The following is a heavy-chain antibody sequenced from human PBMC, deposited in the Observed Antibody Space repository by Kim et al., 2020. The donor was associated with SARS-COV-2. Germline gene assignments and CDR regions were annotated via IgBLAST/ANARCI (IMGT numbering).Heavy chain of an antibody. D-gene: IGHD6-13*01. Sequence: YSPSYQGHVTISADKSISTAYLQWSSLKASDTAMYYCARRYSSSWYSVDYWGQGTLVTVSS. V-gene: IGHV5-10-1*01. CDR3: ARRYSSSWYSVDY. J-gene: IGHJ4*02.